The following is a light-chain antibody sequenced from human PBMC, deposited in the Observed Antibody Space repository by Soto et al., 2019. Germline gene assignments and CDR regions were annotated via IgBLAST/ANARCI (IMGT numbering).Light chain of an antibody. CDR3: QVWDSSSDRVV. CDR1: NIGSKS. V-gene: IGLV3-21*04. CDR2: YDS. J-gene: IGLJ2*01. Sequence: SYELTQPPSVSVAPGKTARITCGGNNIGSKSVHWYQQKPGQAPVLVIYYDSDRPSGIPERFSGSNSGNTATLNISRVEAGDEADYYCQVWDSSSDRVVFGGGTKLTVL.